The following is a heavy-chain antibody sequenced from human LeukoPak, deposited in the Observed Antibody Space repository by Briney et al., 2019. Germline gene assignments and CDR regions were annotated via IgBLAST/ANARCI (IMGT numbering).Heavy chain of an antibody. D-gene: IGHD3-16*01. Sequence: SETLSLTCTVSGGSISSSSYYWGWIRQPPGKGLEWIGSIYYSGSTNYNPSLKSRVTISVDTSKNQFSLKLSSVTAADTAVYYCARRGGNWFDPWGQGTLVTVSS. CDR2: IYYSGST. J-gene: IGHJ5*02. CDR1: GGSISSSSYY. CDR3: ARRGGNWFDP. V-gene: IGHV4-39*07.